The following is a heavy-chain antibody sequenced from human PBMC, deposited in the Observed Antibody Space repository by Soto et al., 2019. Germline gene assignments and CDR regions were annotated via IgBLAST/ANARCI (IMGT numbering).Heavy chain of an antibody. CDR1: GFTFSSYG. J-gene: IGHJ4*02. V-gene: IGHV3-30*02. D-gene: IGHD6-19*01. Sequence: GGSLRLSCAASGFTFSSYGMHWGRQAPGKGLEWVAVVPHDGRNTHYADSVKGRFTISRDSSKNTVSLEMTSLRAEDTAVYYCAKGGRQWLVTSDFNYWGQGA. CDR3: AKGGRQWLVTSDFNY. CDR2: VPHDGRNT.